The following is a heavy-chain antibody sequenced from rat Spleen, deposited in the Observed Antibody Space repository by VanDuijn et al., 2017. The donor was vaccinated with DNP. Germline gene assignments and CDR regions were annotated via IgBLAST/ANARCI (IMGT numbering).Heavy chain of an antibody. CDR1: GFTFSDYA. CDR2: ISPSGGST. Sequence: EVQLVESGGGLVQPGRSLKLSCAASGFTFSDYAMAWVRQAPKKGLEWVASISPSGGSTYYRDSVKGRFTISRDNAKNTLYLQMDSLRSEDTATYYCAREYPWAHYFDYWGQGVMVTVSS. D-gene: IGHD1-4*01. V-gene: IGHV5-19*01. J-gene: IGHJ2*01. CDR3: AREYPWAHYFDY.